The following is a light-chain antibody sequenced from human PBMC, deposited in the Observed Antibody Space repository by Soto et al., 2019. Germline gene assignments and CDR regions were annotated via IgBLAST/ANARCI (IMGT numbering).Light chain of an antibody. V-gene: IGLV1-40*01. CDR1: GSNIGAGYD. CDR2: GDS. J-gene: IGLJ2*01. CDR3: QSCDSSQVV. Sequence: QSVLTQPPSVSGAPGQRVTISCTGSGSNIGAGYDVHWYQQLPGTAPKLLIYGDSNRPSGVPDRFSGSKSGTSASLAITGLQAEDEADYYCQSCDSSQVVFGGGTKLTVL.